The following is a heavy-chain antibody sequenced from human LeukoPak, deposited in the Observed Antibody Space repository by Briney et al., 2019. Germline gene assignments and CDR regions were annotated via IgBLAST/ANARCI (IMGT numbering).Heavy chain of an antibody. CDR1: GFTFSTYD. V-gene: IGHV3-23*01. Sequence: GGSLRLSCAASGFTFSTYDMTRVRQAPGKGLEWVSSTSGSGGSTYYADSVKGRFTTSRDNSKNTLYLQMNGLRAEDTAVYYCAKDLAAVPGNKYFAYWGQGTLVTVSS. D-gene: IGHD6-19*01. CDR3: AKDLAAVPGNKYFAY. CDR2: TSGSGGST. J-gene: IGHJ4*02.